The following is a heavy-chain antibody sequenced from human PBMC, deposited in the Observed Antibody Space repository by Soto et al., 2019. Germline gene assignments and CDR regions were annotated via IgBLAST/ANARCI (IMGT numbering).Heavy chain of an antibody. D-gene: IGHD2-15*01. CDR2: INPNSGGT. CDR3: ARDGVVVVHYYYGMDG. Sequence: ASVKVSCTASGYTFTDYYMHWVRQAPGQGLEWMGWINPNSGGTNYAQQFQGRVTMTRDTSISTAYMELSSLSSDDTAVYYCARDGVVVVHYYYGMDGWGQGTTVSVSS. V-gene: IGHV1-2*02. J-gene: IGHJ6*02. CDR1: GYTFTDYY.